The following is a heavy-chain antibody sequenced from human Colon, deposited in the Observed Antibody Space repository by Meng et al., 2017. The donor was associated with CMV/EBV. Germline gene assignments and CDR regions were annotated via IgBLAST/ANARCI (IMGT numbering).Heavy chain of an antibody. CDR2: IIDRGDNI. CDR3: VRVADSSFDV. J-gene: IGHJ4*02. V-gene: IGHV3-11*01. D-gene: IGHD6-6*01. Sequence: LSCAASGFTFSDHFMTWIRQAPEKGLELISYIIDRGDNIYYSDSVKGRFTISRENARNSVFLQMNSLRDEDTAVYYCVRVADSSFDVWGQGTLVTVSS. CDR1: GFTFSDHF.